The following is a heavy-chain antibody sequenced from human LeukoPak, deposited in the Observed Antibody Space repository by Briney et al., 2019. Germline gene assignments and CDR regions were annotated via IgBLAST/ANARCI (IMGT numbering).Heavy chain of an antibody. CDR1: GFTFSRYA. J-gene: IGHJ4*02. D-gene: IGHD6-19*01. V-gene: IGHV3-23*01. CDR2: ISGSGGST. Sequence: PGRSLRLSCADSGFTFSRYAMSWVRQAPGKGLEWVSAISGSGGSTYYADSVKGRFTISRDNSKNTLYLQMNSLRAEDTAVYYCAKDREVAGMYYFDYWGQGTLVTVSS. CDR3: AKDREVAGMYYFDY.